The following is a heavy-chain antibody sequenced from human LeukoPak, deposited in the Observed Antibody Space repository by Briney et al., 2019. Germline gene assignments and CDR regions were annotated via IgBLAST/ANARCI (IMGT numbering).Heavy chain of an antibody. Sequence: GGSLRLSCAASGFTFINAWMNWVRQAPGKGLEWVGRIKSKTAGGTIDYAAPVKGRFTISRDDSRATLSLQMDSLKTEDTSVYYCATSSGIGAAGAFNVWGQGTMVTVSS. CDR2: IKSKTAGGTI. D-gene: IGHD1-26*01. V-gene: IGHV3-15*01. J-gene: IGHJ3*01. CDR1: GFTFINAW. CDR3: ATSSGIGAAGAFNV.